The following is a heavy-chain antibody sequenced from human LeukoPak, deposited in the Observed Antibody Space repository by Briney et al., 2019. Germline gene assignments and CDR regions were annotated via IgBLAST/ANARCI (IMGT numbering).Heavy chain of an antibody. CDR1: GFSLSTSGVG. D-gene: IGHD3-22*01. J-gene: IGHJ5*02. CDR2: IYWNDDK. V-gene: IGHV2-5*01. Sequence: SGPTLVKPTQTLMLTCTFSGFSLSTSGVGVGWIRQPPGKALEWLALIYWNDDKRYSPSLKSRLTVTKDTSKNQVVLTMTNMDPVDTATYYCAHMFYYDRSGYYIVNWFDPWGQGTLVTVSS. CDR3: AHMFYYDRSGYYIVNWFDP.